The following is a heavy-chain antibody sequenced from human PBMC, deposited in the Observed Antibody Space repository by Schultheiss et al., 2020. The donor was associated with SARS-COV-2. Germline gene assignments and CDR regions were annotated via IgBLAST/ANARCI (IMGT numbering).Heavy chain of an antibody. CDR1: GFTVSSNY. CDR2: ISGSGGST. J-gene: IGHJ4*02. CDR3: AKDDGYSSSWYYFDY. Sequence: GGSLRLSCAASGFTVSSNYMSWVRQAPGKGLEWVSAISGSGGSTYYADSVKGRFTISRDNSKNTLYLQMNSLRAEDTAVYYCAKDDGYSSSWYYFDYWGQGTLVTVSS. V-gene: IGHV3-23*01. D-gene: IGHD6-13*01.